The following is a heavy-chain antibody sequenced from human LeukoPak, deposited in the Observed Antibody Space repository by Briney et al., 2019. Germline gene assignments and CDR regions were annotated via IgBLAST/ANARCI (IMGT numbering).Heavy chain of an antibody. V-gene: IGHV3-7*03. CDR3: ARATPHFDY. J-gene: IGHJ4*02. Sequence: GGSLRLSCAASGFSFSSYWMSWVRQAPGKGLEWVANIKQDGSERYFMDSVKGRFTIPRDNARNSLYLQINSLRVDDTAVYYCARATPHFDYWGQGTLLTVSS. CDR1: GFSFSSYW. CDR2: IKQDGSER.